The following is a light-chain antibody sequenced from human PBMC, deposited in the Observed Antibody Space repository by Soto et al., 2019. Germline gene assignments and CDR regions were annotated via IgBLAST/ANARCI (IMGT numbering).Light chain of an antibody. V-gene: IGKV3-20*01. CDR3: QQFSSYPLT. CDR1: QSVSSN. J-gene: IGKJ4*01. CDR2: DAS. Sequence: EIVLTQSPVTLSLSPGERATLSCRASQSVSSNLAWYQQKPGQAPRLLIYDASSRATGIPDRFSGGGSGTDFTLNISRLEPEDFAVYYCQQFSSYPLTFGGGTKVDIK.